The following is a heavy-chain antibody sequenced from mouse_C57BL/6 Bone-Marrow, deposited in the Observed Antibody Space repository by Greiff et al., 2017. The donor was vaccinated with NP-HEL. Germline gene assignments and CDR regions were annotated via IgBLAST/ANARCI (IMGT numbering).Heavy chain of an antibody. CDR1: GYTFTDYE. V-gene: IGHV1-15*01. D-gene: IGHD4-1*01. Sequence: QVQLKQSGAELVRPGASVTLSCKASGYTFTDYEMHWVKQIPVHGLEWIGAIDPETGGTAYNQKFKGKAILTADKSSSTAYMELRSLTSEDSAVYYCTRLTELGYFDYWGQGTTLTVSS. CDR3: TRLTELGYFDY. J-gene: IGHJ2*01. CDR2: IDPETGGT.